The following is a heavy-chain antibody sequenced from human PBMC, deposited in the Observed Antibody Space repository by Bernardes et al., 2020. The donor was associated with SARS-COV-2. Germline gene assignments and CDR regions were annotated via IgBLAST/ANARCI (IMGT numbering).Heavy chain of an antibody. CDR1: GFTFSSYA. D-gene: IGHD2-15*01. J-gene: IGHJ6*02. CDR3: ARDKEVVEGGMDV. CDR2: ISSNGGST. Sequence: GGSLRLSCAASGFTFSSYAMHWVRQAPGKGLEYVSAISSNGGSTYYANSVKGRFTISRDNSKNTLYLQMGSLRAEDMAVYYCARDKEVVEGGMDVWGQGTTVTVSS. V-gene: IGHV3-64*01.